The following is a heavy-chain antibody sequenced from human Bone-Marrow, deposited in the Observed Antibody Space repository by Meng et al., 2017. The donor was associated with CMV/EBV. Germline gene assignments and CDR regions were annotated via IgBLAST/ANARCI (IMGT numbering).Heavy chain of an antibody. CDR3: ARPADDSSGSYYYYGMDV. CDR1: GYTFTSYG. J-gene: IGHJ6*02. V-gene: IGHV1-18*01. D-gene: IGHD3-22*01. CDR2: ISAYNGNT. Sequence: ASVKVSCKTFGYTFTSYGISWVRQAPGQGLEWMGWISAYNGNTNYAQKLQGRVTMTTDTSTSTAYMELRSLRSDDTAVYYCARPADDSSGSYYYYGMDVWGQGTTVTVSS.